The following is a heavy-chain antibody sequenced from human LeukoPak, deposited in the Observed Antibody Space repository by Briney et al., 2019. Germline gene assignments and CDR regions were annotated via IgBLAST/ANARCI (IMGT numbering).Heavy chain of an antibody. D-gene: IGHD6-19*01. J-gene: IGHJ3*02. CDR2: ISYDGSNK. V-gene: IGHV3-30*18. CDR3: AKDGSRGIAVADAFDI. Sequence: GGSLRLSCAASGFTFSSYGMHWVRQAPGKGLEWVAVISYDGSNKYYADSVKGRFTISRDNSKNTLYLQMNSLRAEDTAVYYCAKDGSRGIAVADAFDIWGQGTMVTVSS. CDR1: GFTFSSYG.